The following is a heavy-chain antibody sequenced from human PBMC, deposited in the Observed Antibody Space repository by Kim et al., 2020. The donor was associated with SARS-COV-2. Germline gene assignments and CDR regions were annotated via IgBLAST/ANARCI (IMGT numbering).Heavy chain of an antibody. Sequence: ADSVKGRFTISRDNSKNTLYLQMNSLRAEDTAVYFSARGYGSGSYSPFDYWGQGTLVTVSS. J-gene: IGHJ4*02. D-gene: IGHD3-10*01. V-gene: IGHV3-23*01. CDR3: ARGYGSGSYSPFDY.